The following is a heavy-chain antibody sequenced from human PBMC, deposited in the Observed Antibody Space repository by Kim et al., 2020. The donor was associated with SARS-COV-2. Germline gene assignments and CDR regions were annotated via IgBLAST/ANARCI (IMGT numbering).Heavy chain of an antibody. Sequence: GGSLRLSCAASGFTFSSYAMSWVRQAPGKGLEWVSAISGSGGSTYYADSVKGRFTISRDNSKNTLYLQMNSLRAEDTAVYYCAKDGGGSYLSWVDYWGQGTLVTVSS. D-gene: IGHD1-26*01. V-gene: IGHV3-23*01. J-gene: IGHJ4*02. CDR1: GFTFSSYA. CDR3: AKDGGGSYLSWVDY. CDR2: ISGSGGST.